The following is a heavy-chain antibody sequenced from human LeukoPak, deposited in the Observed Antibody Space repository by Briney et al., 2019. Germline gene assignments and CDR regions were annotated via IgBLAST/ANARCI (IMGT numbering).Heavy chain of an antibody. Sequence: SETLSLTCTVSGGSISSGGYYWSWIRQHPVKGLEWIGYIYYSGSTYYNPSLKSRVTISVDTSKNQFSLKLSSVTAADTAVYYCARRGRYFDWLPIGWGYNWFDPWGQGTLVTVSS. CDR2: IYYSGST. V-gene: IGHV4-31*03. D-gene: IGHD3-9*01. J-gene: IGHJ5*02. CDR1: GGSISSGGYY. CDR3: ARRGRYFDWLPIGWGYNWFDP.